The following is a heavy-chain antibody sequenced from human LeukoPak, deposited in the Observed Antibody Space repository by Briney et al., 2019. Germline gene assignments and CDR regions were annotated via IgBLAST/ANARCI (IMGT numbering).Heavy chain of an antibody. D-gene: IGHD3-10*02. Sequence: QPGGSLRLSWAASGFTSSSYEMNWVRQPAGEVLGWVSYFRSSGSTTYYADSVNERFTTSRDKAKKSLYLQMNSLRAEDTAAYYCAELGIRMVGGVWGKGTTVTISS. CDR3: AELGIRMVGGV. J-gene: IGHJ6*04. V-gene: IGHV3-48*03. CDR1: GFTSSSYE. CDR2: FRSSGSTT.